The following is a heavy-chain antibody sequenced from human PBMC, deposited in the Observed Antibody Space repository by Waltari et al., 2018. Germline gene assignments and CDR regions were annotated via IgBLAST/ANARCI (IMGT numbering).Heavy chain of an antibody. CDR2: IRSKAYGGTT. Sequence: EVQLVESGGGLVQPGRSLSLSCTASGFTFGDYAMSWVRQAPGKGLEWVGFIRSKAYGGTTEYAASVKGRFTISRDDSKSIAYLQMNSLKTEDTAVYYCTTRDDAFDIWGQGTMVTVSS. CDR3: TTRDDAFDI. J-gene: IGHJ3*02. CDR1: GFTFGDYA. V-gene: IGHV3-49*04.